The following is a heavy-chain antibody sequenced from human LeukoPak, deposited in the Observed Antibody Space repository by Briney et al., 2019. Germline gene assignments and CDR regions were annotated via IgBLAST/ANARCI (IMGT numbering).Heavy chain of an antibody. CDR1: GDSVSSDTAT. CDR3: ASARYYDSSGSYYYGLDV. V-gene: IGHV6-1*01. CDR2: TYYRSKWYN. J-gene: IGHJ6*02. D-gene: IGHD3-22*01. Sequence: SQTLSLTCAISGDSVSSDTATWSWIRQSPSRGLEWLGRTYYRSKWYNDYAVSVKSPISINPDTSTNLLSLRLNSVTPEDTAVYYCASARYYDSSGSYYYGLDVWGHGTTVTVSS.